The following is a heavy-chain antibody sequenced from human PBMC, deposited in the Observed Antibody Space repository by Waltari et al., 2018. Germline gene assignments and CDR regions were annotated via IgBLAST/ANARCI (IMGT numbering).Heavy chain of an antibody. D-gene: IGHD6-13*01. CDR3: AIGYSSSWWTY. CDR1: GGSFSGYY. J-gene: IGHJ4*02. Sequence: QLQLQESGPGLVKPSETLSLTCAVYGGSFSGYYWSWIRQPPGKGLEWIGEINHSGSTNYNPSLKSRVTISVDTSKNQFSLKLSSVTAADTAVYYCAIGYSSSWWTYWGQGTLVTVSS. V-gene: IGHV4-34*01. CDR2: INHSGST.